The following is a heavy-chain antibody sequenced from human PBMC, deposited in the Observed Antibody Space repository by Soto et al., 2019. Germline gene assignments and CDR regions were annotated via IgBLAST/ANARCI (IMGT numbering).Heavy chain of an antibody. CDR3: ARDGLRRSGWYYYGMEV. D-gene: IGHD6-19*01. J-gene: IGHJ6*02. V-gene: IGHV3-53*01. CDR2: IYSGGST. Sequence: GGSLRLSCAASGFPVSSNYMSWVRQAPGTGLEWVSVIYSGGSTYYADSVKGRFTISRDNSKNTLYLQMNSLRAEDTAVYYCARDGLRRSGWYYYGMEVWGQGTTVTVSS. CDR1: GFPVSSNY.